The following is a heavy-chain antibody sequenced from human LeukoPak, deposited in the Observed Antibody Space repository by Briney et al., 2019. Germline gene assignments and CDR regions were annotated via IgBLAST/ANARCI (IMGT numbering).Heavy chain of an antibody. CDR3: ARHPDRPYSSSPFDY. CDR1: GYSFTSYW. CDR2: IYPGDSDT. J-gene: IGHJ4*02. D-gene: IGHD6-6*01. Sequence: GESLKISCKGSGYSFTSYWIGWVRQMLGKGLEWMGIIYPGDSDTRYSPSFQGQVTISADKSISTAYLQWSSLKASDTAMYYCARHPDRPYSSSPFDYWGQGTLVTVSS. V-gene: IGHV5-51*01.